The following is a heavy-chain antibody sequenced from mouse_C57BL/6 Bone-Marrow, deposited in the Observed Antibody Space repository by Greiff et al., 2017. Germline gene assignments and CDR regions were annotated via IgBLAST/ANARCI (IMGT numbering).Heavy chain of an antibody. CDR3: TRSIFVFDY. CDR2: IYPGDGDT. CDR1: GYAFSSSW. J-gene: IGHJ2*01. Sequence: VQRVESGPELVKPGASVKISCKASGYAFSSSWMNWVKQRPGKGLEWIGRIYPGDGDTNYNGKFKGKATLTADKSTSTAYMQRSSLTSEDSAVYFFTRSIFVFDYWGQGTTLTVSS. V-gene: IGHV1-82*01.